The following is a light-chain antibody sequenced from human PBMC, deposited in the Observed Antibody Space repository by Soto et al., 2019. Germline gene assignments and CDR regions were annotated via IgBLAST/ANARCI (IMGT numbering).Light chain of an antibody. CDR2: GAS. V-gene: IGKV3-20*01. Sequence: EIVLTQSPGTLSLSPGERAALSCGASQSVGSSYLAWYQQKPGQAPRLLIYGASSMATGIPDRFSGSGSGTDFTLTISRLEPEDFAVYYCQQYVSSQITFGQGTRLEI. J-gene: IGKJ5*01. CDR3: QQYVSSQIT. CDR1: QSVGSSY.